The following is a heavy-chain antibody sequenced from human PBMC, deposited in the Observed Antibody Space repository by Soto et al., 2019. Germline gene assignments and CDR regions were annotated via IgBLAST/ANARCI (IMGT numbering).Heavy chain of an antibody. Sequence: GGSLRLSCAASGFSFNEYGMHWVRQAPGKGLEWVAVIWYDGSNKYYADSVKGRFTISRDNSKNTMSLQMNNLRAEDTAVYYCARWGCSGTNCNLNQRSYDLWGQGTLVTVSS. CDR1: GFSFNEYG. V-gene: IGHV3-33*03. D-gene: IGHD2-15*01. CDR2: IWYDGSNK. J-gene: IGHJ4*02. CDR3: ARWGCSGTNCNLNQRSYDL.